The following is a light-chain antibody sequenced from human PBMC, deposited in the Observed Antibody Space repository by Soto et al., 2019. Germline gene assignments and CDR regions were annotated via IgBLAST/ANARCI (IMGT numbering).Light chain of an antibody. CDR1: SSDVGGYNY. CDR3: SSYTSSSTLLYV. CDR2: DVS. J-gene: IGLJ1*01. V-gene: IGLV2-14*01. Sequence: QSVLTQPASVSGSPGQSITISGTGTSSDVGGYNYVSWYQQHPGKAPKLMIYDVSKRPSGVSNRFSGYKSGNTASLTISGLQAEDEADYYCSSYTSSSTLLYVFGPGTKLTVL.